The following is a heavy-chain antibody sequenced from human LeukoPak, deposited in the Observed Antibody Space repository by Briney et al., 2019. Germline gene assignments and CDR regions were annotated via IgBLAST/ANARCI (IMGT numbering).Heavy chain of an antibody. D-gene: IGHD3-3*01. Sequence: ASVKVSCKASGYTFTTFDSNWVRQATGQGLEWMGWTNPNSGHAGYAQKFQGRVTITRNTSISTAYMELSSLRSDDTAVYYCARANSIWDYWGQGTLVTVSS. CDR2: TNPNSGHA. V-gene: IGHV1-8*03. CDR1: GYTFTTFD. J-gene: IGHJ4*02. CDR3: ARANSIWDY.